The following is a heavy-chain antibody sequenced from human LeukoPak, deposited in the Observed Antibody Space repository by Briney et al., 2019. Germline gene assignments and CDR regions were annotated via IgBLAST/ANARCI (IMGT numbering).Heavy chain of an antibody. D-gene: IGHD3-16*02. CDR3: AKVFDYDYVWGSYRYGPFDY. J-gene: IGHJ4*02. Sequence: GGSLRLSCAASGFTSGTSWMSWVRQAPGKGLEWVSAISGSGGSTYYADSVKGRFTISRDNSKNTLYLQMNSLRAEDTAVYYCAKVFDYDYVWGSYRYGPFDYWGQGTLVTVSS. V-gene: IGHV3-23*01. CDR2: ISGSGGST. CDR1: GFTSGTSW.